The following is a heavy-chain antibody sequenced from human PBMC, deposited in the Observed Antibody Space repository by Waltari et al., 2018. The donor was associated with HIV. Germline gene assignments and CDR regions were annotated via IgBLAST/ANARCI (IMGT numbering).Heavy chain of an antibody. Sequence: QVQLQESGPGLVKPSETLSLTCTVSGYSISSGYYWGWIRQPPGKGLEWIGSIYHSGSTYYNPSLKSRVTISVDTSKNQFSLKLSSVTAADTAVYYCARSKQQQLDDRWFDPWGQGTLVTVSS. J-gene: IGHJ5*02. D-gene: IGHD6-13*01. CDR3: ARSKQQQLDDRWFDP. CDR1: GYSISSGYY. V-gene: IGHV4-38-2*02. CDR2: IYHSGST.